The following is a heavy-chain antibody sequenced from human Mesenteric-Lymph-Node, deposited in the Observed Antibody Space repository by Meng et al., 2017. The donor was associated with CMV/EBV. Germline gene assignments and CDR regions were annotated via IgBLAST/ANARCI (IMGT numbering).Heavy chain of an antibody. J-gene: IGHJ3*01. CDR1: FNFGDYA. V-gene: IGHV3-49*04. CDR2: IKNKPLGGTK. D-gene: IGHD5-24*01. Sequence: FNFGDYAINWVRQAPGKGLEWVGFIKNKPLGGTKEYAAAVKGRFTISRDDSRSIAYLQMNSLKTDDTALYFCSRGRDAYNWDAFNVWGRGTMVTVSS. CDR3: SRGRDAYNWDAFNV.